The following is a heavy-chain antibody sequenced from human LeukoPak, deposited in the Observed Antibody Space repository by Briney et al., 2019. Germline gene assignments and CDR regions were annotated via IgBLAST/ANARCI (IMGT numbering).Heavy chain of an antibody. Sequence: PGGSLRLSCVVSGFTFKNYAMSWVRQAPGKGLECVSSIRDSGNGTDYADSVKGRFTVSRDNSKNTLYLHMNTLSAEDTAVYYCAKWAYYDFWSGHYKSHFASWGQGTLVTVSP. CDR2: IRDSGNGT. CDR1: GFTFKNYA. D-gene: IGHD3-3*01. V-gene: IGHV3-23*01. CDR3: AKWAYYDFWSGHYKSHFAS. J-gene: IGHJ4*02.